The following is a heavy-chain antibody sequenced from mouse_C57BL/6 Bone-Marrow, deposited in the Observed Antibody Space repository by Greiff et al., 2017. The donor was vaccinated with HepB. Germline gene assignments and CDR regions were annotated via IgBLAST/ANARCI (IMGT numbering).Heavy chain of an antibody. CDR3: ARHEGYWGLRRLGFAY. CDR2: ISGGGGNT. D-gene: IGHD1-2*01. J-gene: IGHJ3*01. CDR1: GFTFSSYT. V-gene: IGHV5-9*01. Sequence: DVKLVESGGGLVKPGGSLKLSCAASGFTFSSYTMSWVRQTPEKRLEWVATISGGGGNTYYPDSVKGRFTISRDNAKNTLYLQMSSLRSEDTALYYCARHEGYWGLRRLGFAYWGQGTLVTVSA.